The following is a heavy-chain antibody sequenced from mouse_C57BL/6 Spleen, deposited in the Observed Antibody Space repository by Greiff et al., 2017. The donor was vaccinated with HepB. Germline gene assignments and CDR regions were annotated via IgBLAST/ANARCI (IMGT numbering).Heavy chain of an antibody. Sequence: VQLQQSGAELVKAGASVKMSCKASGYTFTSYWMHRVKQRLGQGLEWFAETNPTNGRTYYNEKFKSKATLTVDKSASTAYMLLSGPTFEDSAVYYCARIKKIGATYRDYWGQGTTLTVSS. CDR3: ARIKKIGATYRDY. V-gene: IGHV1S81*02. CDR2: TNPTNGRT. J-gene: IGHJ2*01. D-gene: IGHD5-5*01. CDR1: GYTFTSYW.